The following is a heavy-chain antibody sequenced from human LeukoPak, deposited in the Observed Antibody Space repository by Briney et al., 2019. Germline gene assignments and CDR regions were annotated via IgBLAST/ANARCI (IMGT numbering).Heavy chain of an antibody. CDR3: ARDPVARGSGSYYKDY. CDR2: ISSSSSYI. Sequence: GGSLRLSCAASGFTFSSYSMNWVRQALGKGLEWVSSISSSSSYIYYADSVKGRFTISRDNAKNSLYLQMNSLRAEDTAVYYCARDPVARGSGSYYKDYWGQGTLVTVSS. D-gene: IGHD3-10*01. CDR1: GFTFSSYS. J-gene: IGHJ4*02. V-gene: IGHV3-21*01.